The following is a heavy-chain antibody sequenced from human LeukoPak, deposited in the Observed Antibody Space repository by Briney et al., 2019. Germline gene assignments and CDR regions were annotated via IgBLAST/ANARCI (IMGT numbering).Heavy chain of an antibody. J-gene: IGHJ4*02. V-gene: IGHV1-69*13. CDR1: GGTFSSYA. Sequence: SVKVSCKASGGTFSSYAISWVRQAPGQGLEWMGGIIPIFGTANYAQKFQGRVTITADESTSTAYMELSSLRSEDTAVYYCARVGDYGDIPGLYYFDYWGQGTLVTVSS. D-gene: IGHD4-17*01. CDR3: ARVGDYGDIPGLYYFDY. CDR2: IIPIFGTA.